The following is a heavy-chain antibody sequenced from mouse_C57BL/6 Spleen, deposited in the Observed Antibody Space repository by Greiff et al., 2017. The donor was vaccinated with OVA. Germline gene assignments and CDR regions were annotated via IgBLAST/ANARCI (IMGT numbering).Heavy chain of an antibody. D-gene: IGHD2-4*01. CDR1: GFTFSNYW. V-gene: IGHV6-3*01. CDR3: TEVDYDYDGEAY. J-gene: IGHJ3*01. Sequence: EVQLVESGGGLVQPGGSMKLSCVASGFTFSNYWMNWVRQSPEKGLEWVAQIRLKSDNYATHYAESVKGRFTISRDDSKSSVYLQMNNLRAEDTGIYYCTEVDYDYDGEAYWGQGTLVTVSA. CDR2: IRLKSDNYAT.